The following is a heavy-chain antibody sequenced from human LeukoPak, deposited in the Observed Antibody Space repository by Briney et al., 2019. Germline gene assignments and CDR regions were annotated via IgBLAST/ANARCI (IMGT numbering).Heavy chain of an antibody. Sequence: SETLSLTCTVSGGSISSYYWSWIRQPPGKGLEWIGYIYYSGSTNYNPSLKSRVTISVDTSKNQFSLKLSSVTAGDTAVYYCARQMDTDIATGHYYYSMAVWRNRTKVTVSS. V-gene: IGHV4-59*08. CDR3: ARQMDTDIATGHYYYSMAV. D-gene: IGHD5-18*01. CDR2: IYYSGST. CDR1: GGSISSYY. J-gene: IGHJ6*03.